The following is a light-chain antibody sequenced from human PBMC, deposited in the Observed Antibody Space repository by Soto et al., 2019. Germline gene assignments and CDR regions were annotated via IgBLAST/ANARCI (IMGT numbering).Light chain of an antibody. Sequence: DIQMTQSPSSLSASVGDRVTITCRASQSISSYLNWYQQKPGQAPKLLIYAASSLQSGVPSRFSGSGSGRDFTLTISSLQPEDFATYYCQQNYSTPHTFGQGTKLEIK. J-gene: IGKJ2*01. V-gene: IGKV1-39*01. CDR3: QQNYSTPHT. CDR2: AAS. CDR1: QSISSY.